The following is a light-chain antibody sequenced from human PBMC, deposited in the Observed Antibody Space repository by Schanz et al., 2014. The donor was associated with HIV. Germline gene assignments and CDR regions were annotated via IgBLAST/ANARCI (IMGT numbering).Light chain of an antibody. Sequence: QSVLTQPPSVSAAPGQKVTISCSGSSSNIGNNYVSWYQQLPGTAPKLLIYDNNNRPSGIPDRFSGSKSDTSASLAITGLQADDEADYYCQSFDRGMRGLIFGGGTKVTVL. CDR2: DNN. V-gene: IGLV1-51*01. J-gene: IGLJ2*01. CDR3: QSFDRGMRGLI. CDR1: SSNIGNNY.